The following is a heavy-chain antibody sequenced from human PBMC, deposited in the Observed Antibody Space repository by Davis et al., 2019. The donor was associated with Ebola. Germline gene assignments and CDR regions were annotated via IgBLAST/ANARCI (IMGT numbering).Heavy chain of an antibody. CDR2: ISWNSGSI. J-gene: IGHJ6*02. Sequence: SLKISCAASGFTFDDYAMHWVRQAPGKGLEWVSGISWNSGSISYADSVKGRFTISRDNAKNSLYLQMNSLRAEDTALYYCAKGRYQLLLSPGMDVWGQGTTVTVSS. CDR1: GFTFDDYA. D-gene: IGHD2-2*01. V-gene: IGHV3-9*01. CDR3: AKGRYQLLLSPGMDV.